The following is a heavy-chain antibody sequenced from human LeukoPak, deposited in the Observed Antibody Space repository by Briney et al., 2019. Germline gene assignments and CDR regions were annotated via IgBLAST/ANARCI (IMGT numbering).Heavy chain of an antibody. CDR1: GFTFSNAL. CDR3: TTDLGILLWFGELLSPFDP. D-gene: IGHD3-10*01. CDR2: IKSKTDGGTT. V-gene: IGHV3-15*01. Sequence: GGSLRLSCAASGFTFSNALMSWVRQAPGKGLEWVGRIKSKTDGGTTDYAAPVKGRFTISRDDSKNTLYLQMNSLKTEDTAVYYCTTDLGILLWFGELLSPFDPWGQGTLVTVSS. J-gene: IGHJ5*02.